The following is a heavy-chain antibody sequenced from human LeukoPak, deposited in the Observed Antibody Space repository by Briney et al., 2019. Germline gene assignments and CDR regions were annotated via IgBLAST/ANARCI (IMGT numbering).Heavy chain of an antibody. J-gene: IGHJ4*02. D-gene: IGHD2-2*01. CDR2: IIPILGIA. CDR3: ARVPAANPCFDY. Sequence: ASVKASCKASGGTFSSYAISWVRQAPGQGLEWMGRIIPILGIANYAQKFQGRVTITADKSTSTAYMELSSLRSEDTAVYYCARVPAANPCFDYWGQGTLVTVSS. V-gene: IGHV1-69*04. CDR1: GGTFSSYA.